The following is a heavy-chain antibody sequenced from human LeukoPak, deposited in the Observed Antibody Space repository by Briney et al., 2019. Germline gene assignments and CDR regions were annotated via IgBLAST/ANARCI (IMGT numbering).Heavy chain of an antibody. V-gene: IGHV1-8*01. CDR1: GYTFTSYD. J-gene: IGHJ6*04. Sequence: ASVKVSCKASGYTFTSYDINWVRQATGQGLEWMGWMNPNSGNTGYAQKFQGRVTMTRNTSISTAYMELSSLRSEDTAVYYCARSYDRWLLDYYGMDVWGKGTTVTVSS. D-gene: IGHD2-15*01. CDR3: ARSYDRWLLDYYGMDV. CDR2: MNPNSGNT.